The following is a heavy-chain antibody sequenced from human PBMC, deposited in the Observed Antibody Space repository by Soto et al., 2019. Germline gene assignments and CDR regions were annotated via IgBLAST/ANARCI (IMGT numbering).Heavy chain of an antibody. D-gene: IGHD1-26*01. J-gene: IGHJ5*01. CDR2: VYYGGST. Sequence: TSETLSLTCIVSGVSVNSRPYYWGWFRQPPGKGLEWIGSVYYGGSTAYHPSLKSRVTVSADTSKNQFSLSLNSVTAADTAVYYCVRLIGNSWLDFWGQGTLVTVSS. V-gene: IGHV4-39*01. CDR1: GVSVNSRPYY. CDR3: VRLIGNSWLDF.